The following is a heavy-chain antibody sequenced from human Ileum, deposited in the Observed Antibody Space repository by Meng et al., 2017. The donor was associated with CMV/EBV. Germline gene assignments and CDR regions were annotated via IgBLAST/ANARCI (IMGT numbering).Heavy chain of an antibody. D-gene: IGHD2-2*01. V-gene: IGHV4-34*01. J-gene: IGHJ4*02. CDR3: ARGRYCSSTSCCFDY. Sequence: VYGGSFRGYYWSWVRQPPGKGLGWIGEINHSGGTNYNPSLKSRVTISVDTSKNQFSLKLSSVTAADTAVYYCARGRYCSSTSCCFDYWGQGTLVTVSS. CDR1: GGSFRGYY. CDR2: INHSGGT.